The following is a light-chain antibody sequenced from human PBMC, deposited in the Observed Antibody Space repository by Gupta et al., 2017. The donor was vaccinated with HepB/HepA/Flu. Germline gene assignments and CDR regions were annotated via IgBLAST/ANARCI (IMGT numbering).Light chain of an antibody. CDR3: SSYTSSSTHYV. Sequence: QSALTQPASVSGPPGQSITISCTGTSSDVGGYNYVSWYQQHPGKAPELMIYDVSNRPSGVSNRFSGSKSGNTASLTISGLQAEDEADYYCSSYTSSSTHYVFGTGTKVTVL. CDR2: DVS. J-gene: IGLJ1*01. CDR1: SSDVGGYNY. V-gene: IGLV2-14*03.